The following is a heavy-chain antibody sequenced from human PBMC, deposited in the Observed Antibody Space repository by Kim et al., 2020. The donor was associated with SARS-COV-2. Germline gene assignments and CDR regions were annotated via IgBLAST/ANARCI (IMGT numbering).Heavy chain of an antibody. CDR3: AKDWSVYYASFDI. J-gene: IGHJ3*02. Sequence: YADSVKGRFTISRDNSKNTLYLQMNSLRAEDTAVYYCAKDWSVYYASFDIWGQGTMVTVSS. D-gene: IGHD3-10*01. V-gene: IGHV3-23*01.